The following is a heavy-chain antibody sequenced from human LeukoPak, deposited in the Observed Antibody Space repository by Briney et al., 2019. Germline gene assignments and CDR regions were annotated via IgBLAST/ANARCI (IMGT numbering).Heavy chain of an antibody. CDR2: IYYSGST. J-gene: IGHJ6*02. V-gene: IGHV4-59*08. Sequence: SETLSLTCTVSGGSISSSYWSWIRQPPGKGLEWIGYIYYSGSTNYNPSLKSRVTISVDTSKNQFSLKLSSVTAADTAVYYCARHGCSGGSCDYYYYYGMDVWGQGTTVTVSS. CDR3: ARHGCSGGSCDYYYYYGMDV. CDR1: GGSISSSY. D-gene: IGHD2-15*01.